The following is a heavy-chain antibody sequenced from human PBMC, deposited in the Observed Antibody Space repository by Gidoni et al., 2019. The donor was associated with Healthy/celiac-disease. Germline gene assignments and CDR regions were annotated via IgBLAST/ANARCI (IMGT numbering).Heavy chain of an antibody. CDR3: ARGCSSTSCYDYYYGMDV. Sequence: QVQLQESGPGLVKPSETLSLTCTVSGGSISSDYCRWIRQPAGKGLEWFGRIYTSGSTNYNPSLKSRVTMSVDTSKNQFSLKLSSVTAADTAVYYCARGCSSTSCYDYYYGMDVWGQGTTVTVSS. CDR2: IYTSGST. D-gene: IGHD2-2*01. J-gene: IGHJ6*02. CDR1: GGSISSDY. V-gene: IGHV4-4*07.